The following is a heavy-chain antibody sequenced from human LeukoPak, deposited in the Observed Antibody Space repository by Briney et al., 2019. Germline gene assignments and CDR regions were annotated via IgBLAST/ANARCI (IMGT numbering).Heavy chain of an antibody. Sequence: SETLSLTCTVSGGSVSSGSYYWSWIRQPPGKGLEWIGYIYYSGSTNYNPSLKSRVTISVDTSKNQFSLRLSSVTAADTAIYYCARLRSYGGNRGIDYWGRGTLVAVSS. CDR1: GGSVSSGSYY. CDR3: ARLRSYGGNRGIDY. J-gene: IGHJ4*02. CDR2: IYYSGST. V-gene: IGHV4-61*01. D-gene: IGHD4-23*01.